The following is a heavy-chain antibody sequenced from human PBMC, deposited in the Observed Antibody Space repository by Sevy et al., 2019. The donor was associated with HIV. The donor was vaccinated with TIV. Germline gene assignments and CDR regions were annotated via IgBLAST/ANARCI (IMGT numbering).Heavy chain of an antibody. CDR1: GFTFSDYY. CDR3: ARETSYDSSGYYQTIYFDY. V-gene: IGHV3-11*01. CDR2: ISSSGSTI. Sequence: GSLRLSCAASGFTFSDYYMSWICQAPGKGLEWVSYISSSGSTIYYADSVKGRFTISRDNAKNSLYLQMNSLRAEDTAVYYCARETSYDSSGYYQTIYFDYWGQGTLVTVSS. D-gene: IGHD3-22*01. J-gene: IGHJ4*02.